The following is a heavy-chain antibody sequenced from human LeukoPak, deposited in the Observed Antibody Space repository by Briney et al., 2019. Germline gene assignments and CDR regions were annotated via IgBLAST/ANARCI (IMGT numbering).Heavy chain of an antibody. Sequence: GGSLRLSCAASGFTFSSYWMSWVRQAPGKGLEWVANIKQDGSEKYYVDSVEGRFTISRDNAKNSLYLQMNSLRAEDTAVYYCARDPRVGATKGDYWGQGTLVTVSS. J-gene: IGHJ4*02. V-gene: IGHV3-7*01. CDR1: GFTFSSYW. CDR3: ARDPRVGATKGDY. D-gene: IGHD1-26*01. CDR2: IKQDGSEK.